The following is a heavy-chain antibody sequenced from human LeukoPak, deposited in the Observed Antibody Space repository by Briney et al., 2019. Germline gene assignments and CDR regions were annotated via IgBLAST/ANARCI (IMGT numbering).Heavy chain of an antibody. D-gene: IGHD2-21*02. Sequence: GGSLRLSCVASGFTFSSYWMSWVRQAPGKGLEWVANIKQDGSEKYYVDSVKGRFTISRDNAKNSLYLQMNSLRAEDTAVYYCARLAYCGGDCYSDYYYGMDVWGQGTTVTVSS. V-gene: IGHV3-7*01. J-gene: IGHJ6*02. CDR1: GFTFSSYW. CDR2: IKQDGSEK. CDR3: ARLAYCGGDCYSDYYYGMDV.